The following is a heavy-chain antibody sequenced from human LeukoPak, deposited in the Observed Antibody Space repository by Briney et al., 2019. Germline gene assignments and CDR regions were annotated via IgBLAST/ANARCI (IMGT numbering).Heavy chain of an antibody. J-gene: IGHJ4*02. CDR3: AKDAPGYSSGWFWVDY. Sequence: PGRSLRLSCAGSGFTFRSYGMHWVRQAPGKGLEWVAVIWYDGSNKYYADSVKGRFTISRDNSKNTLYLQMNSLRAEDTAVYYCAKDAPGYSSGWFWVDYWGQGTLVTVSS. CDR1: GFTFRSYG. D-gene: IGHD6-19*01. CDR2: IWYDGSNK. V-gene: IGHV3-30*18.